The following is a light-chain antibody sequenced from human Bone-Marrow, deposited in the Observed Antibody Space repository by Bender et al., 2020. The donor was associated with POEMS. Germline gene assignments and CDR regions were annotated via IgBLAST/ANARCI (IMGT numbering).Light chain of an antibody. J-gene: IGLJ2*01. CDR3: SSYTVTDTVV. CDR2: DVN. CDR1: NSDIGGSDY. Sequence: QSALTQPASVSGSPGQSITVSCTGTNSDIGGSDYVSWYQQHPGKAPKLLIFDVNTRPSGVSNRFSGSKSGRTASLTISDLQAEDDADYYCSSYTVTDTVVFGGGTKLTVL. V-gene: IGLV2-14*03.